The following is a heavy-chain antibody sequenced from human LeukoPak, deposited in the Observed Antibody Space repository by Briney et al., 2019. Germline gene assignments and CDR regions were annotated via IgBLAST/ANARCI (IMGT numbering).Heavy chain of an antibody. J-gene: IGHJ4*02. D-gene: IGHD3-22*01. Sequence: GGSLRLSCVSSGFSFSNYAMSWVRQAPGKGLEWVSSISGSGGSTHHADSVKGRFTISRDKTKNTLYLQTNSLRAEDTAVYYCAKSAYYDASGYYREYYFDYWGQGTLVTVSS. CDR1: GFSFSNYA. CDR2: ISGSGGST. CDR3: AKSAYYDASGYYREYYFDY. V-gene: IGHV3-23*01.